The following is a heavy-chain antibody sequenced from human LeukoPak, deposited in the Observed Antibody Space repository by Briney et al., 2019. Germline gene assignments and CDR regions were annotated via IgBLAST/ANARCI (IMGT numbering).Heavy chain of an antibody. V-gene: IGHV3-66*01. Sequence: GGSLRLSCAASGFTLSSNYMSWVRQAPGKGLEWVSVIYRGGSAHYADSVKGRFTISTDNSKKTLYLLMNSLGAEQTAVYYCARVGVSGIAVAGGNYWGEGTLVTVSS. CDR2: IYRGGSA. CDR1: GFTLSSNY. D-gene: IGHD6-19*01. J-gene: IGHJ4*02. CDR3: ARVGVSGIAVAGGNY.